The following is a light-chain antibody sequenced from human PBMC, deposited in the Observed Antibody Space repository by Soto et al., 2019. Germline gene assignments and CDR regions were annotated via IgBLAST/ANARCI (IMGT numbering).Light chain of an antibody. V-gene: IGKV3-15*01. CDR3: QQYDSSPTT. CDR1: QSVSSN. Sequence: EIEMTQSPSSLSASVGERATLTCRASQSVSSNLDWYQQKPGQAPRLLIYGASTMATGIPSRFSGSGSGTDFTLTISRLEPEDFAVYYCQQYDSSPTTFGQGTKVDIK. J-gene: IGKJ1*01. CDR2: GAS.